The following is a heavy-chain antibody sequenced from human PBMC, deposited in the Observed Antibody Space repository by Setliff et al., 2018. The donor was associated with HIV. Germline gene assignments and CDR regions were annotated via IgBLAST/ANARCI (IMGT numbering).Heavy chain of an antibody. CDR2: ISSSSSSYI. CDR3: TRVVGEGYNSVDY. J-gene: IGHJ4*02. D-gene: IGHD5-12*01. CDR1: GFTFSSYS. V-gene: IGHV3-21*01. Sequence: GGSLRLSCAASGFTFSSYSMTWVRQAPGKGLEWVSSISSSSSSYIYYADSIKGRFTISRDNAKSSLYLQMNSLRAEDTAVYYCTRVVGEGYNSVDYWGQGTLVTVSS.